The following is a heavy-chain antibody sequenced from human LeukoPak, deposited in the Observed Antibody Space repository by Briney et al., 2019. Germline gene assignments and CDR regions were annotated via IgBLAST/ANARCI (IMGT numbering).Heavy chain of an antibody. J-gene: IGHJ4*02. CDR3: AREVYCSGDCPFDY. V-gene: IGHV3-21*01. CDR2: ISSTASFI. CDR1: GLLLDSYS. D-gene: IGHD2-21*02. Sequence: GGSLSLSCALSGLLLDSYSMKWVRRFTGGGLEGVTSISSTASFIYYADSVKGRFTISRDNAKNSLYLQMNSLRAEDTAVYYCAREVYCSGDCPFDYWGQGTLVTVSS.